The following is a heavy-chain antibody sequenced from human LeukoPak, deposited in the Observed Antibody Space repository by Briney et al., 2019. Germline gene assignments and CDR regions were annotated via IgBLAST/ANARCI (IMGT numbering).Heavy chain of an antibody. D-gene: IGHD6-19*01. V-gene: IGHV3-23*01. Sequence: PGGSLRLSCAASGLTFSSYAMSWVRQAPGKGLEWVSAISGSGGSTYYADSVKGRFTISRDNSKNTLYLQMNSLRAEDKAVYYCAKLAVAGRKYFDYWGQGTLVTVSS. CDR3: AKLAVAGRKYFDY. CDR2: ISGSGGST. CDR1: GLTFSSYA. J-gene: IGHJ4*02.